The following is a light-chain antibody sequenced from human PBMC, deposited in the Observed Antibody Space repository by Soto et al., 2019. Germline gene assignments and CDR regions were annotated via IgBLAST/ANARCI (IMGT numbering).Light chain of an antibody. CDR3: QQYNNWPWT. J-gene: IGKJ1*01. CDR1: QSVGDN. Sequence: EILMTQSPATLSVSPGERATFSCRASQSVGDNLAWYQQTQGQTPRLLIYGASTRDTSIPARVSGRGSGTEFTLTISRLQSEDFEVYYCQQYNNWPWTFGQGTKVDIK. V-gene: IGKV3-15*01. CDR2: GAS.